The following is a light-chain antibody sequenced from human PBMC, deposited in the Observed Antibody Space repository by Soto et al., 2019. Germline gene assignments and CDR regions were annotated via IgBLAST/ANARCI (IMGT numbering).Light chain of an antibody. J-gene: IGKJ1*01. V-gene: IGKV1-39*01. CDR2: SAS. CDR3: QESHSTPRT. Sequence: MTKKTSSLSSSVGDRVSITCRASQSISRYLNWYQQKPGRAPKLLMFSASSLHGGVPSRFRGSGSGTDFTLTIGSLQPEDFATYYCQESHSTPRTFGQGTKVDI. CDR1: QSISRY.